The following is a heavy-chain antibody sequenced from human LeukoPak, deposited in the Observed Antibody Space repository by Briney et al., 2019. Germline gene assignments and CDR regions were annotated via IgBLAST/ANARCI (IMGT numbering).Heavy chain of an antibody. J-gene: IGHJ6*02. CDR2: IYYSGST. D-gene: IGHD6-13*01. CDR3: ARDVVSKGMDV. CDR1: GGSISSYY. Sequence: SETLSLTCTVSGGSISSYYWSWIRQPPGKGLEWIGYIYYSGSTNYNPSLKSRVTISVDTSKNQFSLKLSSVTAADTAVYYCARDVVSKGMDVWGQGTTVTVSS. V-gene: IGHV4-59*01.